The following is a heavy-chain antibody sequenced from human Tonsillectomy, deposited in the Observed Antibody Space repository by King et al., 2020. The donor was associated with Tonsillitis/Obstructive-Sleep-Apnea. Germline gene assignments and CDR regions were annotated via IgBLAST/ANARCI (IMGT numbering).Heavy chain of an antibody. J-gene: IGHJ4*02. CDR2: INSDGSGI. CDR3: ARAVASAADY. V-gene: IGHV3-74*03. Sequence: VQLVESGGGLVQPGGSLRLSCAASGFTFSNYWMHWVRQAPGKGLVWVSRINSDGSGITYADSVKGRFTISRDNAKNTLYLQMNSLRAEDTAVYYCARAVASAADYWGQGTLVTVSS. CDR1: GFTFSNYW. D-gene: IGHD6-19*01.